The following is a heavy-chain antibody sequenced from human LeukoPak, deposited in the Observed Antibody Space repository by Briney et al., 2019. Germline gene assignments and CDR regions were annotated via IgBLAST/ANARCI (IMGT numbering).Heavy chain of an antibody. J-gene: IGHJ4*02. V-gene: IGHV3-49*04. CDR1: GFTFGDYA. D-gene: IGHD5-12*01. Sequence: GGSLRLSCTASGFTFGDYAMSWVRQAPGKGLEWVGFIRSKAYGGTTEYAASVKGRFTISRDDSKSIAYLQMNSLKTEDTAVYYCTREVATITPYFDYRGQGTLVTVSS. CDR3: TREVATITPYFDY. CDR2: IRSKAYGGTT.